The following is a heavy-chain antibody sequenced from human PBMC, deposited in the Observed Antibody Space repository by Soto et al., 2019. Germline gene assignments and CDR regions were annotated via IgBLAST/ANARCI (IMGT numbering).Heavy chain of an antibody. V-gene: IGHV1-69*06. CDR1: GGAVSDYV. J-gene: IGHJ5*02. CDR2: IIPSFGTA. D-gene: IGHD1-26*01. Sequence: QVHLVQSGAEVKKPGTSVRVSCKASGGAVSDYVIAWVRQAPGQGPEWMGGIIPSFGTANYAQTFLGRVTMTADKSTNTACLELNSLTYEDTAVYCCARASVGPGYSAGKGWFDPWGQGTLVTVSS. CDR3: ARASVGPGYSAGKGWFDP.